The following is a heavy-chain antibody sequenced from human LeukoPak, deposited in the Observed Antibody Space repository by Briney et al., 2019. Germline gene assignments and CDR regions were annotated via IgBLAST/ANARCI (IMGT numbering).Heavy chain of an antibody. CDR3: AKSGQRRCSGGSCYPYYFDY. D-gene: IGHD2-15*01. V-gene: IGHV3-48*04. CDR2: ISSSGSTI. CDR1: GFTLSRYS. J-gene: IGHJ4*02. Sequence: GGSLRLSCTVSGFTLSRYSMNWVRQAPGKGLEWISYISSSGSTIYYADSVKGRFTISRDNAKNSLYLQMNSLRAEDTAVYYCAKSGQRRCSGGSCYPYYFDYWGQGTLVTVSS.